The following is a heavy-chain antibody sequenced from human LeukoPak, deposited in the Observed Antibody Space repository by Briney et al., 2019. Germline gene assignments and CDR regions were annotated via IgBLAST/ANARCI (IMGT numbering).Heavy chain of an antibody. CDR1: GGSISSYY. CDR3: ARVNYYDSSGYYSTIGRIDY. D-gene: IGHD3-22*01. V-gene: IGHV4-59*12. Sequence: SETLSLTCTVSGGSISSYYWSWIRQPPGKGLEWIGYIYYSGSTNYNLSLKSRVTISVDRSKNQFSLKLSSVTAADTAVYYCARVNYYDSSGYYSTIGRIDYWGQGTLVTVSS. CDR2: IYYSGST. J-gene: IGHJ4*02.